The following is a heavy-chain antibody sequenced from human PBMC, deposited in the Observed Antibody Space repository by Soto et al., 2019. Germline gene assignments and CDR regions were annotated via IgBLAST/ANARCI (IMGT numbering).Heavy chain of an antibody. D-gene: IGHD2-2*02. J-gene: IGHJ4*02. V-gene: IGHV3-30-3*01. Sequence: QVQLVESGGGVVQPGRSLRLSCAASGFTFSSYAMHWVRQAPGKGLEWVAVISYDGSNKYYADSVKGRFTISRDNSKNTLYLQMNSLRAEDTAVYYCARDVCSSTSCYKWGYSYGGFDYWGQGTLVTVSS. CDR1: GFTFSSYA. CDR3: ARDVCSSTSCYKWGYSYGGFDY. CDR2: ISYDGSNK.